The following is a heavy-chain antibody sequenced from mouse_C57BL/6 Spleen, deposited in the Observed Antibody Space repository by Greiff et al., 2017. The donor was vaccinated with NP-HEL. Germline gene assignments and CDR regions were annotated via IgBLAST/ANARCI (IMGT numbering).Heavy chain of an antibody. CDR1: GYTFTDYE. V-gene: IGHV1-15*01. CDR3: TDYDYDEYYLDY. Sequence: QVQLQQSGAELVRPGASVTLSCKASGYTFTDYEMHWVKQTPVHGLEWIGAIDPETGGTAYNQKFKGKAILTADKSSSTAYMELRSLTSEDSAVYYCTDYDYDEYYLDYWGQGTTLTVSS. D-gene: IGHD2-4*01. CDR2: IDPETGGT. J-gene: IGHJ2*01.